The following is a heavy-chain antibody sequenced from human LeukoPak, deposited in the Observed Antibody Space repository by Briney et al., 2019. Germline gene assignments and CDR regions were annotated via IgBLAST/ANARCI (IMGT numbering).Heavy chain of an antibody. Sequence: PGGSLRLSCTASGFTFSSYEMNWVRQAPGKGLEWVSHISSSGTIIYYADSVKGRFTISRDNAKNSLYLQMNSLGAEDTAVYYCARAMTSWGQGTLVTVSS. CDR2: ISSSGTII. J-gene: IGHJ4*02. CDR1: GFTFSSYE. D-gene: IGHD4-11*01. V-gene: IGHV3-48*03. CDR3: ARAMTS.